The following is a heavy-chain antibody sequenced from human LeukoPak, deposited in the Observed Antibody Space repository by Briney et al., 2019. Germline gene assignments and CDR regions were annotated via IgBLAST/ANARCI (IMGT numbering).Heavy chain of an antibody. CDR2: IYYSGST. Sequence: SETLSLTCTVSGGSIRSYYWSWIRQPPGKGLEWIGYIYYSGSTNYNPTLKSRVTISVDTSKNQFSLKLSSVTAADTAVYYCARGRYFDWLEDHWGQGTLVTVSS. D-gene: IGHD3-9*01. CDR1: GGSIRSYY. J-gene: IGHJ4*02. V-gene: IGHV4-59*01. CDR3: ARGRYFDWLEDH.